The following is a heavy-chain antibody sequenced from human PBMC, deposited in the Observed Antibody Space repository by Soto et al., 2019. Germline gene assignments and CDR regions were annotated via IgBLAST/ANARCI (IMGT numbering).Heavy chain of an antibody. CDR2: ISSSSSTI. Sequence: GGSLRLSCAASGFTFSSYSMNWVRQAPGKGLEWVSYISSSSSTIYYADSVKGRFTISRDNAKNSLYPQMNSLRAEDTAVYYCAKGQWFDAFDIWGQGTMVTVSS. CDR3: AKGQWFDAFDI. J-gene: IGHJ3*02. V-gene: IGHV3-48*01. D-gene: IGHD3-22*01. CDR1: GFTFSSYS.